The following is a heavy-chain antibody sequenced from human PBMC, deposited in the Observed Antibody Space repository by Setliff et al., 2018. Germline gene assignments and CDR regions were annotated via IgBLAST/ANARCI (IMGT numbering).Heavy chain of an antibody. CDR2: ISGSGGST. D-gene: IGHD3-10*01. J-gene: IGHJ6*03. Sequence: GGSLRLSCAASGFTFRSYAMSWVRQAPGKGLEWVSAISGSGGSTYYADSVKGRFTISRDNSKNTLYLQMNSLRAEDTAVYYCAREGKEGFGELPDYYYYYMDVWGKGTTVTVSS. CDR1: GFTFRSYA. V-gene: IGHV3-23*01. CDR3: AREGKEGFGELPDYYYYYMDV.